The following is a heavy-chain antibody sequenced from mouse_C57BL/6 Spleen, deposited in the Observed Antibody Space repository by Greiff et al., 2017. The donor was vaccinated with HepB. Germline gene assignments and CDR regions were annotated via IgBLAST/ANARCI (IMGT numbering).Heavy chain of an antibody. CDR3: ARVYGNSFMDY. CDR2: ISDGGSYT. V-gene: IGHV5-4*01. Sequence: EVQRVESGGGLVKPGGSLKLSCAASGFTFSSYAMSWVRQTPEKRLEWVATISDGGSYTYYPDNVKGRFTISRDNAKNNLYLQMSHLKSEDTAMYYCARVYGNSFMDYWGQGTSVTVSS. CDR1: GFTFSSYA. J-gene: IGHJ4*01. D-gene: IGHD2-1*01.